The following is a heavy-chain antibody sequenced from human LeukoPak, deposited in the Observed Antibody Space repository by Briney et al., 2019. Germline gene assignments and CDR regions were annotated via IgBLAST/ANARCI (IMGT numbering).Heavy chain of an antibody. CDR1: GFTFSSYG. Sequence: GGSLRLSCAASGFTFSSYGMHWVRQAPGKGLEWVAVISYDGSNKYYADSVKGRFTISRDNSKNTLYLQMNSLRPEDTAVYYCAKGGGYSYGTAFCDIWGQGTMVTVSS. CDR3: AKGGGYSYGTAFCDI. D-gene: IGHD5-18*01. J-gene: IGHJ3*02. CDR2: ISYDGSNK. V-gene: IGHV3-30*18.